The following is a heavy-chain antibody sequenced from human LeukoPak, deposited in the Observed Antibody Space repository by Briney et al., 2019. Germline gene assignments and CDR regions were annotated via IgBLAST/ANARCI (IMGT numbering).Heavy chain of an antibody. J-gene: IGHJ4*02. CDR1: GFTFSSYA. D-gene: IGHD3-10*01. Sequence: PGGPLRLSCAASGFTFSSYAMSWVRQAPGKGLEWVSAISDSGGRTYYADSVKGRFTISRDNSKNTVYLQMNSLRAEDTAVYYCAKEEHYASGSYSCFDYWGQGTLVTVSS. CDR3: AKEEHYASGSYSCFDY. CDR2: ISDSGGRT. V-gene: IGHV3-23*01.